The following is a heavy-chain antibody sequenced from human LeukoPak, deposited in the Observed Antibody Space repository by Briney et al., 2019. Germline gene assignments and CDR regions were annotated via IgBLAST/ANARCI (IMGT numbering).Heavy chain of an antibody. V-gene: IGHV3-23*01. CDR3: ARVRSSGGSCYIF. D-gene: IGHD2-15*01. CDR2: ITDSGGST. CDR1: GFPFSSYA. Sequence: PGGSLRLSCAASGFPFSSYAMSWVRQAPGEGLEWVSSITDSGGSTYYADSVKGRFTISRDNSKNTLYLQMNSLRAEDTAVYYCARVRSSGGSCYIFGGGGTLVSVSS. J-gene: IGHJ2*01.